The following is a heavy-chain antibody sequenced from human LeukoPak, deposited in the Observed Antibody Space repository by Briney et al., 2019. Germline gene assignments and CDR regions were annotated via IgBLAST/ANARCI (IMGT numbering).Heavy chain of an antibody. CDR2: FSGNVGST. D-gene: IGHD3-22*01. CDR1: GFTFSSYA. J-gene: IGHJ5*02. Sequence: GVSVRLSCSASGFTFSSYAMHWVRQAPGEGREYVSAFSGNVGSTYYADSLKGRFTISRDNSKNTLYLQMSSLRAEDTAVYYCVKGRNYDSSGYYLGTWGQGTLVTVSS. CDR3: VKGRNYDSSGYYLGT. V-gene: IGHV3-64D*09.